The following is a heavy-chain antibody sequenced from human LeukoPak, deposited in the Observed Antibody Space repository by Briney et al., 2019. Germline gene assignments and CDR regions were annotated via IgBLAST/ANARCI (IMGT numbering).Heavy chain of an antibody. J-gene: IGHJ4*02. CDR2: ISYDGSNK. V-gene: IGHV3-30*03. Sequence: GGSLRLSCAASGFIVSSSYMSWVRQAPGKGLEWVAVISYDGSNKYYADSVKGRFTISRDNSKNTLYLQMNSLRAEDTAVYYCVLRGAFDYWGQGTLVTVSS. CDR3: VLRGAFDY. CDR1: GFIVSSSY. D-gene: IGHD2-8*01.